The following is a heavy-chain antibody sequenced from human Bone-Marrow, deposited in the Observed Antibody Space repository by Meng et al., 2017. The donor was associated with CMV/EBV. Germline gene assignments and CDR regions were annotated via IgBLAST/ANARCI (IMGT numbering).Heavy chain of an antibody. CDR3: ARDFHPGLDSSSSGSWFDH. Sequence: GESLKISCAASGFTFSSYWMHWVRQAPGKGLEWVAAISYDGSNKYYADSVKGRFTISRDNSKNTLYPQMNSLRAEDRAVYYCARDFHPGLDSSSSGSWFDHWGQGTLVTVSS. V-gene: IGHV3-30*03. J-gene: IGHJ5*02. CDR1: GFTFSSYW. D-gene: IGHD6-6*01. CDR2: ISYDGSNK.